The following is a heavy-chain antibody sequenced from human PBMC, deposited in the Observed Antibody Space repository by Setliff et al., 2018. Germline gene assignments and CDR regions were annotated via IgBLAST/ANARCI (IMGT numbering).Heavy chain of an antibody. CDR2: IRFDGSNK. J-gene: IGHJ4*02. CDR1: GFTFTSYG. D-gene: IGHD2-8*02. Sequence: GGSLSLSCAASGFTFTSYGMHWVRQPPGKGLEWVSFIRFDGSNKYYADSVKDRFTVSRDNSKDTLYLQMNSLRLEDTAVYYCAKEYCTGGACFFLRDWGRGTLVTVSS. CDR3: AKEYCTGGACFFLRD. V-gene: IGHV3-30*02.